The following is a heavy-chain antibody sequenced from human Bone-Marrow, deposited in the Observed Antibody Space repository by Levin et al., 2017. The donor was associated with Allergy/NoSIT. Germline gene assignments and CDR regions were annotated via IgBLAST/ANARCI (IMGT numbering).Heavy chain of an antibody. D-gene: IGHD6-19*01. CDR2: IGTAGDT. Sequence: GESLKISCAASGFTFSRYDMHWVRQATEKGLEWVSAIGTAGDTYYSGSVKGRFTISRDNAKNSLYLQMNSLRAGDTAVYYCTRSPSGRQWLLQGMDVWGQGTTVTVSS. J-gene: IGHJ6*02. V-gene: IGHV3-13*01. CDR1: GFTFSRYD. CDR3: TRSPSGRQWLLQGMDV.